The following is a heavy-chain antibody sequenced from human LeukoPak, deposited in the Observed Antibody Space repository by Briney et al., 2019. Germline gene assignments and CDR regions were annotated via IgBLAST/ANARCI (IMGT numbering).Heavy chain of an antibody. Sequence: GGSLRLSCAASGFTFSSYWMHWVRQAPGKGLEWVSLIYSGGSTYYADSVKGRFTISRDNSKNTLYLQMNSLRAEDTAVYFCAKDRYSSSSGYFDYWGQGTLVTVSS. J-gene: IGHJ4*02. CDR2: IYSGGST. V-gene: IGHV3-66*01. CDR3: AKDRYSSSSGYFDY. CDR1: GFTFSSYW. D-gene: IGHD6-6*01.